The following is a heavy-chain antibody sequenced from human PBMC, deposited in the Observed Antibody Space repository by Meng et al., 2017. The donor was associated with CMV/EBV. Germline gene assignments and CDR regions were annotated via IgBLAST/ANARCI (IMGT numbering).Heavy chain of an antibody. CDR1: GFTVSSNY. J-gene: IGHJ4*02. Sequence: EVQLVESGGGLGQPGGSLGPSCAASGFTVSSNYMSWVRQAPGKGLEWVSVIYSGGSTYYADSVKGRFTISRDNSKNTLYLQMNSLRAEDTAVYYCARRGGADYWGQGTLVTVSS. V-gene: IGHV3-66*04. D-gene: IGHD3-10*01. CDR3: ARRGGADY. CDR2: IYSGGST.